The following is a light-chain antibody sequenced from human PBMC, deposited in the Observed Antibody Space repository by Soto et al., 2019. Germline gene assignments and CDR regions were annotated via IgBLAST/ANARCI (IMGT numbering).Light chain of an antibody. CDR1: QSISSNF. J-gene: IGKJ5*01. Sequence: EIVLTQSPGTLSLSPGEGATLSCRASQSISSNFLAWYQQKRGQAPRLLIHGASNRATGIPDRFSGSGSGTDFSLTISRLEPGDFAVYYCQHYGDSLSITFGQGTRLEIK. V-gene: IGKV3-20*01. CDR2: GAS. CDR3: QHYGDSLSIT.